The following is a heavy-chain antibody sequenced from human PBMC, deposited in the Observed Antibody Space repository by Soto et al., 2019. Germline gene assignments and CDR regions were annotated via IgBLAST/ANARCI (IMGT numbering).Heavy chain of an antibody. CDR1: GFTVSSNY. D-gene: IGHD2-8*01. CDR3: ARVGPPYCTNGVCSGGWSDP. V-gene: IGHV3-53*01. CDR2: IYSGGST. J-gene: IGHJ5*02. Sequence: PGGSLRLSCAASGFTVSSNYMSWVRQAPGKGLEWVSVIYSGGSTYYADSVKGRFTISRDNSKNTLYLQMNSLRAEDTAVYYCARVGPPYCTNGVCSGGWSDPWGQGTLVTVS.